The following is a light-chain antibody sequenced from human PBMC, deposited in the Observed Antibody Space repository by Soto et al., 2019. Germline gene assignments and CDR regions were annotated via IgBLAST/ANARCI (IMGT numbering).Light chain of an antibody. Sequence: QSALTQPASVSGSPGQSITISCTGTSSDVGGYDYVSWYQQHPGKGPKLMIYDVTNRASGVSNRFSGSKSGNTASLTISGLQAEDEADYYCSSYTSTDSYVFGTGTKLTVL. V-gene: IGLV2-14*01. J-gene: IGLJ1*01. CDR1: SSDVGGYDY. CDR3: SSYTSTDSYV. CDR2: DVT.